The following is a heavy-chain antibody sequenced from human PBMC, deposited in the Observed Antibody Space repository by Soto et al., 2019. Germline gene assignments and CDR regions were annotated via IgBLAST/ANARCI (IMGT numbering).Heavy chain of an antibody. CDR2: ISGSGGST. Sequence: GGSLRLSXAASGFTFSSYAMSWVRQAPGKGLEWVSAISGSGGSTYYADSVKGRFTISRDNSKNTLYLQMNSLRAEDTAVYYCARGRGYYDSSGYRLDYFQYWGQGTLVTVS. J-gene: IGHJ1*01. CDR3: ARGRGYYDSSGYRLDYFQY. V-gene: IGHV3-23*01. D-gene: IGHD3-22*01. CDR1: GFTFSSYA.